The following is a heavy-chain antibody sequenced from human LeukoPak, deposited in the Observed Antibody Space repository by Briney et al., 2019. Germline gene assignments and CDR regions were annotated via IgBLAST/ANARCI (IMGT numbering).Heavy chain of an antibody. Sequence: TGGSLRLSCAASGFTFSSYSMNWVRQAPGKGLEWVSYISSSSSTIFYADSVKGRFTISRDNSKNTLYLQMNSLRAEDTAVYYCARGYSNYVDYWGQGTLVTVSS. CDR3: ARGYSNYVDY. J-gene: IGHJ4*02. CDR2: ISSSSSTI. D-gene: IGHD4-11*01. V-gene: IGHV3-48*01. CDR1: GFTFSSYS.